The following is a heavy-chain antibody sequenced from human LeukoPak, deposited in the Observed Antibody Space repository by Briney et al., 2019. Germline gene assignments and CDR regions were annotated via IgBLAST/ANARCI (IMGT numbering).Heavy chain of an antibody. CDR1: GFTFSSYA. J-gene: IGHJ5*02. CDR3: ARGSYDFWSGYYNWFDP. Sequence: QPGGSLRLSCAASGFTFSSYAMSWVRQAPGKGLEWVSAISGSGGSTDYADSVKGRFTISRDNSKNTLYLQMNSLRAEDTAVYYCARGSYDFWSGYYNWFDPWGQGTLVTVSS. D-gene: IGHD3-3*01. CDR2: ISGSGGST. V-gene: IGHV3-23*01.